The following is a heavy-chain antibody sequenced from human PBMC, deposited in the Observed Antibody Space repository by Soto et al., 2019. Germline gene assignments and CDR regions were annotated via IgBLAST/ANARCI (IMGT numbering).Heavy chain of an antibody. V-gene: IGHV3-64*01. J-gene: IGHJ5*02. Sequence: PGGSLRLSCAASGFTFSSYAMHRVRQAPGKGLEYVSAISSNGGSTYYANSVKGRFTISRDNSKNTLYLQMGSLRAEDMAVYYCARSKAVAGTFDPWGQGTLVTVSS. CDR1: GFTFSSYA. D-gene: IGHD6-19*01. CDR3: ARSKAVAGTFDP. CDR2: ISSNGGST.